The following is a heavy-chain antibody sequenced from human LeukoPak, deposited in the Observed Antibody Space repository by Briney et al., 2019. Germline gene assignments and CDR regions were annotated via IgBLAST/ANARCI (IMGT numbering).Heavy chain of an antibody. CDR1: GLTVGVDY. CDR2: MYGNGET. Sequence: PGGSLRLSCAVSGLTVGVDYVSWVRQAPGKGLEWVSVMYGNGETVYGDSVKGRFTISRDNSRNTVYLEMNRLRVEDTAVYHCVSVYNNGWYVDYWGQGTLVTVSS. CDR3: VSVYNNGWYVDY. J-gene: IGHJ4*02. D-gene: IGHD6-19*01. V-gene: IGHV3-66*01.